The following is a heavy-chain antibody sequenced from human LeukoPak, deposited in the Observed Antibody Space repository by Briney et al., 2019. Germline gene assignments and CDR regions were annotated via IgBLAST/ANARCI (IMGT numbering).Heavy chain of an antibody. CDR1: GGSLSSSSYF. Sequence: KPSETLSPNCTVSGGSLSSSSYFWGWIRQPPGKGLGGIGGIYYSGSTYYNPSLKSRVTISVDTSKNQFSLKLSSVTAADTAVYYCASITIFGVVPNPSDYWGQGTLVTVSS. CDR3: ASITIFGVVPNPSDY. D-gene: IGHD3-3*01. V-gene: IGHV4-39*01. CDR2: IYYSGST. J-gene: IGHJ4*02.